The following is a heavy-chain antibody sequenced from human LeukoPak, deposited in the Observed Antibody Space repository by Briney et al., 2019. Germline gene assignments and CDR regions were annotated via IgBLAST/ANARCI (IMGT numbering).Heavy chain of an antibody. CDR1: GLTFSVYW. V-gene: IGHV3-7*03. Sequence: GGSLRLSCTASGLTFSVYWMSWVRQAPGRRLEWVANIKQDGSEQYYADSVKGRFTVSRDNSKNTLYLQMNSLRAEDTAVYYCAKGSGSYCSDYWGQGTLVTVSS. CDR2: IKQDGSEQ. D-gene: IGHD1-26*01. J-gene: IGHJ4*02. CDR3: AKGSGSYCSDY.